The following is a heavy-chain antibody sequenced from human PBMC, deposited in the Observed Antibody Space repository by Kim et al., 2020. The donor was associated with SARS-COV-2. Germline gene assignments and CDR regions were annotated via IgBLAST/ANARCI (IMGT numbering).Heavy chain of an antibody. D-gene: IGHD3-22*01. V-gene: IGHV3-43*01. J-gene: IGHJ3*02. Sequence: SVKGRFTISRDNSKNSLYLQMNSLRTEDTALYYCAKEGYYDSSGYDAFDIWGQGTMVTVSS. CDR3: AKEGYYDSSGYDAFDI.